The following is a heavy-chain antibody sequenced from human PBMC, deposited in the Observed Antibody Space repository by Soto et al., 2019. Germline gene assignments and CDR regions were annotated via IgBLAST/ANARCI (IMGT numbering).Heavy chain of an antibody. J-gene: IGHJ4*02. CDR3: ARTSSTAKFEG. V-gene: IGHV1-18*01. CDR1: GFNFFNYG. D-gene: IGHD1-26*01. CDR2: IRAFSGRK. Sequence: QVQLVQSGAEVKKPGASVKVSCKTSGFNFFNYGYTWVRQAPGQGLEWVGCIRAFSGRKDYAPKFQGRVPLTADTSTSTAYTELGSLPSDDTAVYYCARTSSTAKFEGWGQGNLVTVSS.